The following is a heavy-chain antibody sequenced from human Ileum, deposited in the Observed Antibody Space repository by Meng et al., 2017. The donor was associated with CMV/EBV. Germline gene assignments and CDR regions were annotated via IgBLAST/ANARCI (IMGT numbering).Heavy chain of an antibody. D-gene: IGHD3-16*01. CDR3: ARCAVRPSPQTATIQPQKKYYYDV. J-gene: IGHJ4*02. V-gene: IGHV4-34*01. CDR2: INQRGNI. Sequence: GSLRLSCGVSGGSFGDYYWGWFRQAPGKGLEWIAEINQRGNIYSNPSLEKRVTVSTDLSQNQFSLGLTSVTAADTSVYFCARCAVRPSPQTATIQPQKKYYYDVWGQGLQVTVSS. CDR1: GGSFGDYY.